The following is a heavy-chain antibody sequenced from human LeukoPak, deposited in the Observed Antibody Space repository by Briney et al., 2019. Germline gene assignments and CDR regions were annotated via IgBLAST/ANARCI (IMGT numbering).Heavy chain of an antibody. D-gene: IGHD3-10*01. Sequence: SETLSLTCAVYGGSFSGYYWSWIRQPPGKGLEWIGEINHSGSTNYNPSLKSRVTISVDTSKNQFSLKLSSVTAADTAVYYCARGDWRSGSNDYWGQGTLVTVSS. J-gene: IGHJ4*02. CDR2: INHSGST. CDR3: ARGDWRSGSNDY. CDR1: GGSFSGYY. V-gene: IGHV4-34*01.